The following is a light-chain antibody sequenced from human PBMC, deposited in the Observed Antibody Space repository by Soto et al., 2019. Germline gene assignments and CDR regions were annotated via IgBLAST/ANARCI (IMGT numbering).Light chain of an antibody. Sequence: LTQPPSVSGSPGQSVTISCSGTSGGRIASNYVQWYQQRPGSAPTTVIYEDNQRPSGVPDRFSGSIDRSSNSASLTISGLKTEDEADYYCQSYDSRNVVFGGGTKLTVL. CDR1: GGRIASNY. J-gene: IGLJ3*02. CDR3: QSYDSRNVV. V-gene: IGLV6-57*02. CDR2: EDN.